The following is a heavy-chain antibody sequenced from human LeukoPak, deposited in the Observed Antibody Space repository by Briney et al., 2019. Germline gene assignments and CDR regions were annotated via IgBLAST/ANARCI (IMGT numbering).Heavy chain of an antibody. V-gene: IGHV3-30*04. D-gene: IGHD1-26*01. CDR1: GFTFSSYA. CDR3: ARDDHSGRYYYYGMDV. Sequence: PGRSLRLSCAASGFTFSSYAMHWVRQAPGKGLEWVAVISYDGNNKYYADSVKGRFTISRDNSKNTLYLQMNSLRAEDTAVYYCARDDHSGRYYYYGMDVWGQGTTVTVSS. CDR2: ISYDGNNK. J-gene: IGHJ6*02.